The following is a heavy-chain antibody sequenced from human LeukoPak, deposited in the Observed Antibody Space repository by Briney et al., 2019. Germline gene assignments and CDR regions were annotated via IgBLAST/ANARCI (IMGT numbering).Heavy chain of an antibody. CDR3: ARDLTTYDFWSGSYYYYYMDV. D-gene: IGHD3-3*01. V-gene: IGHV1-2*02. J-gene: IGHJ6*03. Sequence: ASVKVSCKASGYTFTGYYMHWVRQAPGQGLEWMGWINPNSGGTNYAQKFQGRATMTRDTSISTAYMELSRLRSDDTAVYYCARDLTTYDFWSGSYYYYYMDVWGKGTTVTVSS. CDR2: INPNSGGT. CDR1: GYTFTGYY.